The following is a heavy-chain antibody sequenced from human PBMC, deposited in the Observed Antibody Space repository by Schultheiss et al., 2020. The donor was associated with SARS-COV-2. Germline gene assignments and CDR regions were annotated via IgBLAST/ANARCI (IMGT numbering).Heavy chain of an antibody. J-gene: IGHJ4*02. CDR3: AKEGYSNHPDY. CDR2: ISWDGGST. D-gene: IGHD4-11*01. CDR1: GFTFSSYA. Sequence: GGSLRLSCAASGFTFSSYAMSWVRQAPGKGLEWVSLISWDGGSTYYADSVKGRFTISRDNSKNSLYLQMNSLRTEDTALYYCAKEGYSNHPDYWGQGTLVTVSS. V-gene: IGHV3-43*02.